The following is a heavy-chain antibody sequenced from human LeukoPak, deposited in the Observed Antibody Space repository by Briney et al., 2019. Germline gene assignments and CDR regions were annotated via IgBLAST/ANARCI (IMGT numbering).Heavy chain of an antibody. J-gene: IGHJ2*01. CDR3: ARVPYDSSGYYYRYFDL. Sequence: SETLSLTCTVAGGSISSSSYYWGWIRQPPGKGLEWIGSIYNSGSTYYNPSLKSRVTISVDTSKNQFSLKLSSVTAADTAVYYCARVPYDSSGYYYRYFDLWGRGTLVTVSS. D-gene: IGHD3-22*01. CDR1: GGSISSSSYY. V-gene: IGHV4-39*01. CDR2: IYNSGST.